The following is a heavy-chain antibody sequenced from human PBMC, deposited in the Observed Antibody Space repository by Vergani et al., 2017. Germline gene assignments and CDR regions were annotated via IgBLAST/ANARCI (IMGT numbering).Heavy chain of an antibody. CDR2: ISARYPST. J-gene: IGHJ4*02. V-gene: IGHV3-23*01. D-gene: IGHD3-16*02. CDR3: AKEGMITFGGVIAY. Sequence: EVQLLQSGGGVIQPGGSVRLSCAASGFTFSACPMTWVRQAPGKGLEWVSAISARYPSTYYADSVKGRFTISRDNSKNTLYLQMNSLRAEDTAVYYCAKEGMITFGGVIAYWGQGTLVTVSS. CDR1: GFTFSACP.